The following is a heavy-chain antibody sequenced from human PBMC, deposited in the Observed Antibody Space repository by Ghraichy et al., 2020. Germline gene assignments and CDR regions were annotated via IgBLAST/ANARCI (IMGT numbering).Heavy chain of an antibody. V-gene: IGHV1-2*06. CDR3: ASHVVLMSPEGYDAFDI. Sequence: ASVKVSCKASGYTFTGYYMHWVRQAPGQGLEWMGRINPNSGGTNYAQKFQGRVTMTRDTSISTAYMELSRLRSDDTAVYYCASHVVLMSPEGYDAFDIWGQGTMVTVSS. CDR2: INPNSGGT. D-gene: IGHD1-14*01. CDR1: GYTFTGYY. J-gene: IGHJ3*02.